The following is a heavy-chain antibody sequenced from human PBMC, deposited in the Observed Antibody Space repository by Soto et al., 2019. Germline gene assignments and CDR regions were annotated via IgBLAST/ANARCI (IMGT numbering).Heavy chain of an antibody. CDR1: GFTFSSYA. J-gene: IGHJ6*03. CDR2: ISGSGGST. D-gene: IGHD3-3*01. V-gene: IGHV3-23*01. Sequence: PGGSLRLSCAASGFTFSSYAMSWVRQAPGKGLEWVSAISGSGGSTYYADSVKGRFTTSRDNSKNTLYLQMNSLRAEDMAVYYCVKAGNLPGYYDFWSGYYEAHYYYYYMDVWGKGT. CDR3: VKAGNLPGYYDFWSGYYEAHYYYYYMDV.